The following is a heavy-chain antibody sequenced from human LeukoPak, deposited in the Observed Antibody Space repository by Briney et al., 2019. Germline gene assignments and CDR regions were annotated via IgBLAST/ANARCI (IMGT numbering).Heavy chain of an antibody. CDR3: ARTGSGSPHDYGDYDY. CDR1: GYTFTSYD. V-gene: IGHV1-8*01. J-gene: IGHJ4*02. Sequence: ASVKVSCKASGYTFTSYDTNWVRQATGQGLEWMGWMNPNSGNTGYAQKFQGRVTMTRNTSISTAYMELSNLRSEDTAVFYCARTGSGSPHDYGDYDYWGQGTLVTVSS. CDR2: MNPNSGNT. D-gene: IGHD4-17*01.